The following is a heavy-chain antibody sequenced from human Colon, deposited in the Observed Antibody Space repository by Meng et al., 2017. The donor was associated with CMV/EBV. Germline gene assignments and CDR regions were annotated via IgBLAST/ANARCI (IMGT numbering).Heavy chain of an antibody. V-gene: IGHV3-74*01. Sequence: CVASGSTISNHWMHWVRQAPGKGLVWVERTNSDGSKTTYAESVKGRFTISRDNAKNTLYLQMNSLRAEDTAVYYCVRDGWGADVFDIWGQGTMVTVSS. D-gene: IGHD2-2*03. J-gene: IGHJ3*02. CDR1: GSTISNHW. CDR3: VRDGWGADVFDI. CDR2: TNSDGSKT.